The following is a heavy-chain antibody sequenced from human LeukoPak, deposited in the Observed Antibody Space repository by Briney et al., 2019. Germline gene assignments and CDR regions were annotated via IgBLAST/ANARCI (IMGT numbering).Heavy chain of an antibody. CDR2: IRCDGSNK. D-gene: IGHD1-1*01. Sequence: GGSLRLSCAASGFTFSSYGMHWVRQAPGKGLEWVAFIRCDGSNKYYADSVKGRFTISRDNSKNTLYLQMNSLRAEDTAVYYCAKDLSNWKSPLQGIDYWGQGTLVTVSS. V-gene: IGHV3-30*02. J-gene: IGHJ4*02. CDR3: AKDLSNWKSPLQGIDY. CDR1: GFTFSSYG.